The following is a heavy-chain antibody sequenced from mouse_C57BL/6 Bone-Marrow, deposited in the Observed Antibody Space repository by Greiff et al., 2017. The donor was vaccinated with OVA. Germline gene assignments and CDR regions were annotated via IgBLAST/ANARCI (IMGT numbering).Heavy chain of an antibody. V-gene: IGHV1-4*01. J-gene: IGHJ1*03. CDR3: ARSRSTMVTTWYFDV. CDR1: GYTFTSYT. CDR2: INPSSGYT. D-gene: IGHD2-2*01. Sequence: QVQLQQSGAELARPGASVKMSCKASGYTFTSYTMHWVKQRPGQGLEWIGYINPSSGYTKYNQKFKDKATLTADKSSSTAYMHLSSLTSEDSAVDYCARSRSTMVTTWYFDVWGTGTTVTVAS.